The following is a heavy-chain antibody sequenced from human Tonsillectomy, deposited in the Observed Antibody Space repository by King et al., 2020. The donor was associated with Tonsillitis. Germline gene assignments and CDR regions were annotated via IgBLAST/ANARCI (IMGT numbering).Heavy chain of an antibody. CDR2: ISYDGSSK. CDR3: VKGAIVAMILTPGDS. CDR1: GFTFSSYG. V-gene: IGHV3-30*18. J-gene: IGHJ4*02. D-gene: IGHD5-12*01. Sequence: VQLVESGGGVVQPGRSLRLSCAASGFTFSSYGMHWVRQAPGKGLEWVALISYDGSSKYFADSVKGRFTISRDNSKNTLYLQMNSLRAEDTAVYYCVKGAIVAMILTPGDSWGQGTLVTVSS.